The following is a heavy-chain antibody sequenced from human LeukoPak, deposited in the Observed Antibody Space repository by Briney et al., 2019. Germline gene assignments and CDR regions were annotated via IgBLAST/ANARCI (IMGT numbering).Heavy chain of an antibody. V-gene: IGHV1-69*05. D-gene: IGHD5-12*01. J-gene: IGHJ5*02. CDR1: GGSFNNYA. CDR2: FIPFSGTS. Sequence: GASVKVSCKAPGGSFNNYAISWVRQAPGHGLEWMGRFIPFSGTSDYAHKFQARVTITMDESTAYMELSSLRSDDTAVYYCARDLLRGDSYSGYDLGGWFDPWGQGTLVTVSS. CDR3: ARDLLRGDSYSGYDLGGWFDP.